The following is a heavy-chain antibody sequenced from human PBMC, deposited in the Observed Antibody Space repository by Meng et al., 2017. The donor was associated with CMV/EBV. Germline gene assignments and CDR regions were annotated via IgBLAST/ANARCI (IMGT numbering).Heavy chain of an antibody. V-gene: IGHV3-11*01. D-gene: IGHD3-22*01. CDR1: GFIFSDYY. CDR3: ARDETATQSERSAYSPDAFDI. J-gene: IGHJ3*02. Sequence: GGSLRLSCVGSGFIFSDYYMSWIRQAPGKGLEIVSDISSGASIYYADSVEGRFTISRDNARNSLYLQMNTLRAEDTAVYYCARDETATQSERSAYSPDAFDIWGQGTMVTVSS. CDR2: ISSGASI.